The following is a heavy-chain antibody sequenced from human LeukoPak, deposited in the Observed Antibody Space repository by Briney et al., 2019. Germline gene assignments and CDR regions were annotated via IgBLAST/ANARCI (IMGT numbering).Heavy chain of an antibody. CDR3: ARVNDPRYDSSGYYLFKPTAFDI. CDR1: GGSISSGGYY. J-gene: IGHJ3*02. D-gene: IGHD3-22*01. Sequence: SETLSLTCTVSGGSISSGGYYWSWIRQHPGKGLEWIGYIYYSGSTYYNPSLKSRVTVSVDTSKNQFSLKLSSVTAADTAVYYCARVNDPRYDSSGYYLFKPTAFDIWGQGTMVTVSS. V-gene: IGHV4-31*03. CDR2: IYYSGST.